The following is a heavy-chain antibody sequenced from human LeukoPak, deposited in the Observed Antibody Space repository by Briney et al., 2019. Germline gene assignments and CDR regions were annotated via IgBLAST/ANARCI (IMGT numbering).Heavy chain of an antibody. CDR3: ARLYYYDSSDYYSGDAFDI. CDR2: IYPGDSNT. J-gene: IGHJ3*02. CDR1: GYSFTSYW. V-gene: IGHV5-51*01. Sequence: GESLKISCKGSGYSFTSYWIGWVRQMPGKGLGWMGLIYPGDSNTRYSPSFQGQVTISADKSISTAFLQWGSLKASDTAIYYCARLYYYDSSDYYSGDAFDIWGHGTMVTVSS. D-gene: IGHD3-22*01.